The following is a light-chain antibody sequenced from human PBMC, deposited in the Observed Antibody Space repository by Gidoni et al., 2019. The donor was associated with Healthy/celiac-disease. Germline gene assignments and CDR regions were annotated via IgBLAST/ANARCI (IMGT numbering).Light chain of an antibody. CDR2: CAS. V-gene: IGKV4-1*01. Sequence: DIVMTPSTDSLAVSPGERATINCKSSQSVLYSSNNKNYLAWYQQKPGQPPKLLIYCASTRESGVPDRFSGSGSGTDFTLTISSLQAEDVAVYYCQQYYSTPRTFGQGTKVEIK. CDR1: QSVLYSSNNKNY. J-gene: IGKJ1*01. CDR3: QQYYSTPRT.